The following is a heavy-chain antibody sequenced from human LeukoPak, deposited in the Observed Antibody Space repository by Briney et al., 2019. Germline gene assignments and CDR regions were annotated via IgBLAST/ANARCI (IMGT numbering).Heavy chain of an antibody. CDR1: GGSISSYY. J-gene: IGHJ4*02. D-gene: IGHD5-18*01. CDR2: IYYSGST. V-gene: IGHV4-59*08. CDR3: ARQSGYSYGYAVDY. Sequence: SETLSLTCTVSGGSISSYYWSWIRQPPGKGLEWVGYIYYSGSTNYNPSLESRVTISVDTSKNQFSLTLSSVTAADTAVYYCARQSGYSYGYAVDYWRQGTLVTVSS.